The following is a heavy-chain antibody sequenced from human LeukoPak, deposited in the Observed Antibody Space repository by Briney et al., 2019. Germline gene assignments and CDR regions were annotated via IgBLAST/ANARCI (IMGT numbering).Heavy chain of an antibody. CDR2: IRYDGSNK. V-gene: IGHV3-30*02. J-gene: IGHJ4*02. D-gene: IGHD2-2*02. CDR3: AKDAARDCSSTSCYMNDY. Sequence: PGGSLRLSCAASGFTSSSYGMHWVRQAPGKGLEWVAFIRYDGSNKYYADSVKGRFTISRDNSKNTLYLQMNSLRAEDTAVYYCAKDAARDCSSTSCYMNDYWGQGTLVTVSS. CDR1: GFTSSSYG.